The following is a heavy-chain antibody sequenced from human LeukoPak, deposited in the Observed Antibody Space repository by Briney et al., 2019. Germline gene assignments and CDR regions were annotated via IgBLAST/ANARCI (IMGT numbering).Heavy chain of an antibody. D-gene: IGHD1/OR15-1a*01. J-gene: IGHJ3*02. CDR3: AREGRNQLTTAFGI. CDR2: IWSDGGNK. CDR1: GFTFSSYG. Sequence: GGTLRLSCAASGFTFSSYGLHWVRQAPGKGLEWVAVIWSDGGNKYYADSVKGRFTISRDNSKNTLYLQMTSLRAEDTAVYYCAREGRNQLTTAFGIWGQGTMVTVSS. V-gene: IGHV3-33*01.